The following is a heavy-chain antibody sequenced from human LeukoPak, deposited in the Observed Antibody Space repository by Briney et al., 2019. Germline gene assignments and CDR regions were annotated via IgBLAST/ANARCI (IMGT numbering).Heavy chain of an antibody. Sequence: QAGRSLRLSCVASGFSFSSYWMAWVRQAPGKGLEWVANIKSDGSHKYYVDSVNGRFTISRDNAKNSVYLQMNSLRVDDTAVYFCAPSHDSSGNDWGQGTMVTVSS. V-gene: IGHV3-7*01. D-gene: IGHD3-22*01. CDR2: IKSDGSHK. CDR3: APSHDSSGND. CDR1: GFSFSSYW. J-gene: IGHJ4*02.